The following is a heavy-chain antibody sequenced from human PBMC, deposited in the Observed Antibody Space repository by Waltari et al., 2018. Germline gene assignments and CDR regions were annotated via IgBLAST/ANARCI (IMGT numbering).Heavy chain of an antibody. CDR2: IKQDGSER. J-gene: IGHJ4*02. CDR3: ARDRNSAARVDY. CDR1: GFTFSNYW. V-gene: IGHV3-7*01. D-gene: IGHD6-6*01. Sequence: EVQLVESGGGLVQPGGSLRLSCAASGFTFSNYWMSWVRQAPGKGLGWVANIKQDGSERYYADSVKGRFTISRDNAKNSLYLQMNSLRAEDTAVYYCARDRNSAARVDYWGQGTLVTVSS.